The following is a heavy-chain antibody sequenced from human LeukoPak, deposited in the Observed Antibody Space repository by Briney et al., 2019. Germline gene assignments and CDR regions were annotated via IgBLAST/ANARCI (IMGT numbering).Heavy chain of an antibody. J-gene: IGHJ4*02. D-gene: IGHD4-17*01. Sequence: GGSLRLSCAASGFTVSSHYMSWVRQAPGKGLEWVSVIYSGGSTYYADSVKGRFTISRDNSKNTLYLQMNSLRAEDTAVYYCARESGDYDEYYFDYWGQGTLVTVSS. CDR1: GFTVSSHY. V-gene: IGHV3-53*01. CDR2: IYSGGST. CDR3: ARESGDYDEYYFDY.